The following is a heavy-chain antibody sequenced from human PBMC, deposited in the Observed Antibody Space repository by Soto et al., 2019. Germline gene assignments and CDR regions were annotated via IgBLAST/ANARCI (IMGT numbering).Heavy chain of an antibody. Sequence: GGSLRLSCAASGFTFSSYWMSWVRQAPGKGLEWVANMKLDGSEKYYVDSVKGRFTISKDNAKTSVYLQMNSLRAEDTAVYYCSRGWGAHWGQGPLVTVSS. V-gene: IGHV3-7*03. CDR1: GFTFSSYW. CDR2: MKLDGSEK. D-gene: IGHD3-16*01. J-gene: IGHJ4*02. CDR3: SRGWGAH.